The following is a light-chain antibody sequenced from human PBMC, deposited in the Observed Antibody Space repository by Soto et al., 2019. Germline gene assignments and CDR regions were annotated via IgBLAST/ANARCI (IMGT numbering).Light chain of an antibody. CDR1: QSISNN. Sequence: EIVLTQSRATLSVSPGERATLSCRASQSISNNLAWYQQQPGQTPRLLIYGASTTATGIPARFIGSGSGTDFTLTITGLEPEDFAVYYCQQFHISRTFGQGTKVDIK. CDR2: GAS. CDR3: QQFHISRT. J-gene: IGKJ1*01. V-gene: IGKV3-15*01.